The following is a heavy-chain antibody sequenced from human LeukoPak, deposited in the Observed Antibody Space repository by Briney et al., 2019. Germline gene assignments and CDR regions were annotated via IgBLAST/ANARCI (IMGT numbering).Heavy chain of an antibody. J-gene: IGHJ4*02. V-gene: IGHV4-39*01. CDR3: ARQLPTAAADTRGYFDY. Sequence: PSETLSLTCTVSGGSLSIISSSTYYWGWIRQAPGKGLEWIGSRYYGENSHYNPSLKSRATLSVDTSNNQFSLKLTSVTAADAAVYFCARQLPTAAADTRGYFDYWGQGTVVTVSS. D-gene: IGHD6-25*01. CDR1: GGSLSIISSSTYY. CDR2: RYYGENS.